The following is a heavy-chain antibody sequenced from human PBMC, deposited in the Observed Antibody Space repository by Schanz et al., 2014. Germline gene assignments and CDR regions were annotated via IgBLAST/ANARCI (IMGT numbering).Heavy chain of an antibody. Sequence: EVQLLESGGGLGQPGGSLRLSCAASGLIFSNYVMSWVRQAPGKGLEWVSTIGTSGGTNYAESVKGRFTISRDNSKNTLYLQMNSLRAEDTAVYFCAKIERNEDWGQGTLVTVSS. CDR2: IGTSGGT. D-gene: IGHD1-1*01. CDR1: GLIFSNYV. CDR3: AKIERNED. J-gene: IGHJ4*02. V-gene: IGHV3-23*01.